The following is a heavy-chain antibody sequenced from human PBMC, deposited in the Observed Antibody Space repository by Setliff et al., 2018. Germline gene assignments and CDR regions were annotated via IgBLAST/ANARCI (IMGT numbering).Heavy chain of an antibody. CDR1: GGSISSSSYY. CDR3: ARVSSYGSGSYYYYYGMDV. V-gene: IGHV4-39*07. D-gene: IGHD3-10*01. Sequence: SETLSLTCTVSGGSISSSSYYWGWNRQPPGKGLEWIGSIYYSGSTYYKPSLKSRVTISVDTSKNQFSLKLSSVTAADTAVYYCARVSSYGSGSYYYYYGMDVWGQGTTVTVSS. CDR2: IYYSGST. J-gene: IGHJ6*02.